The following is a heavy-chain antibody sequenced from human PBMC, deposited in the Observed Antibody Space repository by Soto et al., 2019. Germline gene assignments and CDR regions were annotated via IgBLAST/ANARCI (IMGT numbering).Heavy chain of an antibody. CDR2: IIPIFGTA. CDR3: GEGNRNKYLLGYYSGMAA. D-gene: IGHD2-21*01. J-gene: IGHJ3*01. Sequence: QVQLVQSGAEVKKPGSSVKVSCKASGGTFSSYAISWVRQAPGQGLEWMGGIIPIFGTANYAQKFQGRVTITADESTGKAYRGWSSLDSEDTAGNSCGEGNRNKYLLGYYSGMAAGGKGTRV. CDR1: GGTFSSYA. V-gene: IGHV1-69*01.